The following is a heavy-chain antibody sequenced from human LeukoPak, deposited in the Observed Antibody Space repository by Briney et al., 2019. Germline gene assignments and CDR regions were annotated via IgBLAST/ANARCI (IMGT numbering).Heavy chain of an antibody. J-gene: IGHJ4*02. CDR2: ISGSGGST. CDR1: EFMYSAYA. D-gene: IGHD3-22*01. V-gene: IGHV3-23*01. CDR3: ANSEPPSYYYDSSGYSDY. Sequence: GGSLRLSCAASEFMYSAYAMTWVRQAPGKGLEWVSAISGSGGSTYYADSVKGRFTISRDNSKNTLYLQMNSLRAEDTAVYYCANSEPPSYYYDSSGYSDYWGQGTLVTVSS.